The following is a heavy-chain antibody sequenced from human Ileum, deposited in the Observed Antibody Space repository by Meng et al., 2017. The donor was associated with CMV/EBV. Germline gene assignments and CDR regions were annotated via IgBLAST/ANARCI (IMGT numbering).Heavy chain of an antibody. CDR2: ISWDGNTA. Sequence: EKLWQSGGGVVQPGTSLRLSCSGSGFIFGHYAVYWVRQAPGKGLEWVAFISWDGNTAFYADSVKDRFTVSRDNSRSTMYLQMNSLRVEDTAVYYCARDRDYYGPPDYWGQGTLVTVSS. CDR3: ARDRDYYGPPDY. J-gene: IGHJ4*02. CDR1: GFIFGHYA. D-gene: IGHD3-10*01. V-gene: IGHV3-30-3*01.